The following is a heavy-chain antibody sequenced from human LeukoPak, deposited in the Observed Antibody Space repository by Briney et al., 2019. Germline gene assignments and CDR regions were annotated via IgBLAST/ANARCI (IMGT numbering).Heavy chain of an antibody. J-gene: IGHJ3*02. CDR1: GYTFTGYY. V-gene: IGHV1-18*04. CDR3: ARTMAVHAFDI. Sequence: ASVKVSCKTSGYTFTGYYMHWVRQAPGQGLEWMGWISGYNGNTNYGQKFQGRVIMTTDASTSTVYLDLRSLRSDDTAVYYCARTMAVHAFDIWGQGTMVTVSS. CDR2: ISGYNGNT. D-gene: IGHD3-10*01.